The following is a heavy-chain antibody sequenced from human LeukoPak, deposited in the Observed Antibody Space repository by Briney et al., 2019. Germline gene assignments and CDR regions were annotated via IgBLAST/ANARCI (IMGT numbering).Heavy chain of an antibody. CDR1: LFTFSSYS. D-gene: IGHD5-12*01. CDR3: ARGYSGYDQYFDY. V-gene: IGHV3-21*01. J-gene: IGHJ4*02. CDR2: ISSSSSYI. Sequence: GGSLRLSCAPSLFTFSSYSMNWVRQAPGKGLEWVSSISSSSSYIYYADSVKGGFTISRDNAKNSLYLQMNSLRAEDTAVYYCARGYSGYDQYFDYWGQGTLVTVSS.